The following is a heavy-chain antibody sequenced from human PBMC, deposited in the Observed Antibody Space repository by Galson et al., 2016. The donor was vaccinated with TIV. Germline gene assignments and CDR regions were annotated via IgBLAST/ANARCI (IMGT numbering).Heavy chain of an antibody. CDR3: AKETSSGFSGYGYIDF. V-gene: IGHV3-23*01. CDR1: GLTFSSYA. D-gene: IGHD5-12*01. CDR2: ISGSGGST. Sequence: SLRLSCAASGLTFSSYAMSWVRQAPGKGLEWVSAISGSGGSTYYADSVKGRFTLSRDNSKNTLYLQMSSPRADDTAIYYCAKETSSGFSGYGYIDFWGQGTLVTISS. J-gene: IGHJ4*02.